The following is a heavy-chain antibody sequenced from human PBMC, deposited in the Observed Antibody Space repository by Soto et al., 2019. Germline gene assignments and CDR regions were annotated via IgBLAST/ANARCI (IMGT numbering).Heavy chain of an antibody. J-gene: IGHJ3*02. D-gene: IGHD5-12*01. CDR2: IHYSGST. V-gene: IGHV4-61*01. CDR3: ARDRDGYPGGDAFDI. CDR1: GGSVSSGSYY. Sequence: QVQLQESGPGLVKPSETLSLTCTVSGGSVSSGSYYWSWIRQPPGKGLEWIGYIHYSGSTKYNPSLKSRVTISVDTSRDQFSLKMSAVTAADTALYFCARDRDGYPGGDAFDIWGQGTMVTVSS.